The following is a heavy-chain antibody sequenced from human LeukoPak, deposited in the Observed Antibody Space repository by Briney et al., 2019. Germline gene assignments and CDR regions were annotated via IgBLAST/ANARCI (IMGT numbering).Heavy chain of an antibody. CDR3: ARLGYCSSTSCLDY. Sequence: GASVRVSCKASGGTFSSYTISWVRQAPGQGLEWMGRIIPILGIANYAQKFQSRVTITADKSTSTAYMELSSLRSEDTAVYYCARLGYCSSTSCLDYWGQGTLVTVSS. CDR2: IIPILGIA. V-gene: IGHV1-69*02. D-gene: IGHD2-2*01. CDR1: GGTFSSYT. J-gene: IGHJ4*02.